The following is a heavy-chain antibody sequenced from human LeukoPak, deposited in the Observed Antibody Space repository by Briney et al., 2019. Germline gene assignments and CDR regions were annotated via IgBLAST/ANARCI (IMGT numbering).Heavy chain of an antibody. CDR3: ARGLTKQYEWLVLYY. CDR2: ISAYNGNT. Sequence: ASVKVSCKASGYTFTSYGISWVRQAPGQGLEWMGWISAYNGNTNYAQKLQGRVTMTRDTSISTAYMELSRLRSDDTAVYYCARGLTKQYEWLVLYYWGQGTLVTVSS. CDR1: GYTFTSYG. D-gene: IGHD6-19*01. V-gene: IGHV1-18*01. J-gene: IGHJ4*02.